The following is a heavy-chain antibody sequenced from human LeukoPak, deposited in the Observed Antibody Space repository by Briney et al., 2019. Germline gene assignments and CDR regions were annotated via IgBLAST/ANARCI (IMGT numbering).Heavy chain of an antibody. D-gene: IGHD3/OR15-3a*01. CDR2: INLDNGDT. Sequence: GASVTVSCKASGYTFTGYHMHWVRQAPGQGLEWMGWINLDNGDTSSPQKFRGRVTMTRETSISTAYMVLTGLTSDDTAVFYCVFERTGWRYFAYWGQGTLVTVSS. V-gene: IGHV1-2*02. J-gene: IGHJ4*02. CDR3: VFERTGWRYFAY. CDR1: GYTFTGYH.